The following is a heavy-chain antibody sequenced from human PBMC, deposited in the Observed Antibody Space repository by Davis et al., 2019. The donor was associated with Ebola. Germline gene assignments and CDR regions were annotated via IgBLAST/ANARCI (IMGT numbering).Heavy chain of an antibody. J-gene: IGHJ4*02. Sequence: SETLSLTCTVSGGSISSSTYFWGWIRQPPGGGLEWIGTIYYTGSTYCNPSLKSRVTISVDTSKNQFSLKLTSVTAADTAVYYCARLGNWGKLDYWGQGILVTVSS. CDR1: GGSISSSTYF. D-gene: IGHD7-27*01. CDR2: IYYTGST. CDR3: ARLGNWGKLDY. V-gene: IGHV4-39*01.